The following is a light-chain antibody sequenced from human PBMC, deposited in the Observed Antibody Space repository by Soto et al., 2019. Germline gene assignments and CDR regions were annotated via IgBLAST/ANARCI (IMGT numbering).Light chain of an antibody. CDR1: SSVVFRSDY. V-gene: IGLV2-14*01. Sequence: QSVLTQPASVSDSPGQSITISCTGSSSVVFRSDYVSWYQQHPGKAPKLLIYEVTNRPSGVSNRFSGSKSGNTASLTISGLQAEDEAEYYCSSYTSDSTVVFGGGTKLTVL. CDR2: EVT. J-gene: IGLJ3*02. CDR3: SSYTSDSTVV.